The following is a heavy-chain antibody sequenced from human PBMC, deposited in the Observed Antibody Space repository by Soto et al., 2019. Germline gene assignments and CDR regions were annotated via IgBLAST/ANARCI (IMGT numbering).Heavy chain of an antibody. D-gene: IGHD3-16*01. CDR3: GRGGREGDGYYWYYWGMEV. Sequence: PSETLSLTCTVSGGSITSGNYYWIWVRQPPGKGLEWIGYIFNSGNTYYNPSLKSRVSISVDTSKNQFSLKLRSVTAADTAVYYCGRGGREGDGYYWYYWGMEVWGQGATVTVSS. J-gene: IGHJ6*01. V-gene: IGHV4-30-4*01. CDR2: IFNSGNT. CDR1: GGSITSGNYY.